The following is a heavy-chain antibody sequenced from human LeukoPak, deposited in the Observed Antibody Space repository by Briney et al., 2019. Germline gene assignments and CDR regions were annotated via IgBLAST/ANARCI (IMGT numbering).Heavy chain of an antibody. CDR1: GFTFSSYA. D-gene: IGHD3-16*02. J-gene: IGHJ4*02. CDR3: ARDAADSVWGSYRWIDY. CDR2: ISYDGSNK. Sequence: GGSLRLSCAASGFTFSSYAMHWVRQAPGKGLEWVAVISYDGSNKYYADSVKGRFTISRDNSKNTLYLQMNSLRAEDTAVYHCARDAADSVWGSYRWIDYWGQGTLVTVSS. V-gene: IGHV3-30-3*01.